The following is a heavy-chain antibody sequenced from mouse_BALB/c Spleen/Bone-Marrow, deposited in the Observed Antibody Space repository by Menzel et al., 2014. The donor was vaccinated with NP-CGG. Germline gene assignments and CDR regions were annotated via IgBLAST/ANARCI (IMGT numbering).Heavy chain of an antibody. CDR2: INPYIDGT. CDR3: ARTMIYYYAMDY. Sequence: EVHLVESEPELAKPGASVKMSSKASGYTYTSFVMHWVKKMHVQGLEWIEYINPYIDGTKYNEKFKGKAILTSDKSSNTADMELSSLTSDDSAVYYSARTMIYYYAMDYWGQVASVTVSS. CDR1: GYTYTSFV. D-gene: IGHD2-4*01. J-gene: IGHJ4*01. V-gene: IGHV1-14*01.